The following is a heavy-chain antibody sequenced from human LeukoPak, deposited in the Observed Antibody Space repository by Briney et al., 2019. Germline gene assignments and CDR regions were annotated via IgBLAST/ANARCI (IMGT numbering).Heavy chain of an antibody. D-gene: IGHD3-10*01. Sequence: SVKVSCKASGFTFTSSAVQWVRQARGQRLEWIGWIVVGSGNTNYAQKFQEGVTITRDMSTSTAYMELSSLRSEDTAVYYCAAQRITMVRGAPSFDYWGQGTLVTVSS. CDR3: AAQRITMVRGAPSFDY. CDR2: IVVGSGNT. V-gene: IGHV1-58*01. CDR1: GFTFTSSA. J-gene: IGHJ4*02.